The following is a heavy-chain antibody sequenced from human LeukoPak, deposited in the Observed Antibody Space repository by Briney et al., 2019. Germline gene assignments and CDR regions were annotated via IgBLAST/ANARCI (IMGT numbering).Heavy chain of an antibody. CDR1: GGSFSSHY. D-gene: IGHD5-18*01. V-gene: IGHV4-59*11. CDR2: ISYIGST. CDR3: ARDTAMATTPFDY. J-gene: IGHJ4*02. Sequence: PSETLSLTCTVSGGSFSSHYWSWIRQPPGKGLEWIGYISYIGSTNYNPSLKSRVTISVDTSKNQFSLKLSSVTAADTAVYYCARDTAMATTPFDYWGQGTLVTVSS.